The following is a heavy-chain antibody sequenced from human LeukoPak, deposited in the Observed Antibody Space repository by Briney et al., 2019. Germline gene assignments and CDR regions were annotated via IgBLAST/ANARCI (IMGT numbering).Heavy chain of an antibody. J-gene: IGHJ4*02. CDR1: GGSISSYY. Sequence: SETLSLTCTVSGGSISSYYWSWIRQPPGKGLEWIGYIYCSGSTNYNPSLKSRVTISVDKSKNQFSLKLSSVTAADTAVYYCAAFGYYYDSSGSIDYWGQGTLVTVSS. CDR3: AAFGYYYDSSGSIDY. D-gene: IGHD3-22*01. V-gene: IGHV4-59*12. CDR2: IYCSGST.